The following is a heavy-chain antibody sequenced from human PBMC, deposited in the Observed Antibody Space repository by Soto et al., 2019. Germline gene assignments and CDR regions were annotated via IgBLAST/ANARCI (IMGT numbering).Heavy chain of an antibody. D-gene: IGHD3-10*01. CDR2: INHSGST. Sequence: PSETLSLTCAVYGGSFSGYYWSWIRQPPGKGLEWIGEINHSGSTNYNPSLKSRVTISVDTSKNQFSLKLSSVTAADTAVYYCARERAVLLWFGKPHNFDYWGQGTPVTVSS. CDR1: GGSFSGYY. J-gene: IGHJ4*02. CDR3: ARERAVLLWFGKPHNFDY. V-gene: IGHV4-34*01.